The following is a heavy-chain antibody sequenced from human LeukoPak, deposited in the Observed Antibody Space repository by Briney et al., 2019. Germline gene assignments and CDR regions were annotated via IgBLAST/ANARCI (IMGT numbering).Heavy chain of an antibody. Sequence: KPSETPSLTCTVSGGSISSYYWSWIRQPPGKGLEWIGYIYYSGSTNYNPSLKSRVTISVDTSKNQFSLKLSSVTAADTAVYYCARGPSGSGDAFDIWGQGTMVTVSS. J-gene: IGHJ3*02. V-gene: IGHV4-59*01. CDR1: GGSISSYY. CDR2: IYYSGST. CDR3: ARGPSGSGDAFDI. D-gene: IGHD1-14*01.